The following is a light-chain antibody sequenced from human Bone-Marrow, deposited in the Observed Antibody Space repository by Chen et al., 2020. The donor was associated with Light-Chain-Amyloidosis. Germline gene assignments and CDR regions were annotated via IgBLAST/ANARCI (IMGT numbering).Light chain of an antibody. J-gene: IGLJ3*02. CDR1: SGSIATNY. Sequence: NFMLTQPHSASESPGKTVIISCTRSSGSIATNYVQWYQQRTGSSPTTVIYEDDQRPSGVPDRFSGSIDRSSNSASLTISGLKTEDEADYYCQSYQGSSQGVFGGGTKLTVL. CDR3: QSYQGSSQGV. V-gene: IGLV6-57*01. CDR2: EDD.